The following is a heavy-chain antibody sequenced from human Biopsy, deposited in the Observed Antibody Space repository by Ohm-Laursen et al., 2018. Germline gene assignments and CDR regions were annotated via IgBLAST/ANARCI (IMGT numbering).Heavy chain of an antibody. D-gene: IGHD3-22*01. CDR1: GFTFSSFW. Sequence: SLRLSCSASGFTFSSFWMSWVRQAPGKGLEWVSLISNDGDIKYSADSMEGRFTISRVNSRNTLFLQMNSLKAEDTAVYYCAKDRFPYTSGYSSVFEYWGQGTLVTVSS. CDR3: AKDRFPYTSGYSSVFEY. J-gene: IGHJ4*02. V-gene: IGHV3-30*18. CDR2: ISNDGDIK.